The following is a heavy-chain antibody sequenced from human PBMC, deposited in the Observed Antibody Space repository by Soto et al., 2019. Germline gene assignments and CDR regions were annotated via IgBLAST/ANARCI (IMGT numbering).Heavy chain of an antibody. CDR2: IYYSGST. J-gene: IGHJ4*02. V-gene: IGHV4-31*03. CDR3: ARDPNPIFFT. Sequence: QVQLQESGPGLVKPSQTLSLACTVSGDSISSGGHYWSWIRQHPGKGLEWIGFIYYSGSTYYNPSLKSRVTISVDTSKNQFSLKLSSVTAADTAAYHCARDPNPIFFTWGQRTLVTVSS. CDR1: GDSISSGGHY. D-gene: IGHD3-3*01.